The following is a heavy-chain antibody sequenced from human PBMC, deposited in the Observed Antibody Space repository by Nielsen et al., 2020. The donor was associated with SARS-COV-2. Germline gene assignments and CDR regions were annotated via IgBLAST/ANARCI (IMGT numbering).Heavy chain of an antibody. Sequence: ASVKVSCKASGYTFTDYYIHWVRQAPGQGLEWMGRINTYSGGTNYAQKFQGTVTMTRDASISTVYMKLTSDDTAVYYCARARATIFGLVMSYGMDVWGQGTTVAVSS. V-gene: IGHV1-2*06. CDR3: ARARATIFGLVMSYGMDV. J-gene: IGHJ6*02. D-gene: IGHD3/OR15-3a*01. CDR1: GYTFTDYY. CDR2: INTYSGGT.